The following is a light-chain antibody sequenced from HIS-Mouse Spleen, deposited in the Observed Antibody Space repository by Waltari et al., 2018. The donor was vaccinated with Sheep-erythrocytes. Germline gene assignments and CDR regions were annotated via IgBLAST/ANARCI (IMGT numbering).Light chain of an antibody. Sequence: DIVLTQSPATLSLSPGDRATLSCRAGQSVSSYLAWYQQKPGQAPRLLIYDASNRATGIPARFSGSGSGTDFTLTISSLGPEDFAVYYCQQRSNWYTFGQGTKLEIK. V-gene: IGKV3-11*01. J-gene: IGKJ2*01. CDR1: QSVSSY. CDR2: DAS. CDR3: QQRSNWYT.